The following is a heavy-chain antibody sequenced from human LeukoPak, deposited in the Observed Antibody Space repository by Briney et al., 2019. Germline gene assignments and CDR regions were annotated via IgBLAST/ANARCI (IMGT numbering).Heavy chain of an antibody. Sequence: PGGSLRLSCAAPGFTVSSNYMSWVRQAPGKGLEWVSVIYSGGSTYYADSVKGRFTISRDNSKNTLYLQMNSLRAEDTAVYYCATVVPRGYFDYWGQGTLVTVSS. J-gene: IGHJ4*02. V-gene: IGHV3-53*01. D-gene: IGHD2-15*01. CDR1: GFTVSSNY. CDR3: ATVVPRGYFDY. CDR2: IYSGGST.